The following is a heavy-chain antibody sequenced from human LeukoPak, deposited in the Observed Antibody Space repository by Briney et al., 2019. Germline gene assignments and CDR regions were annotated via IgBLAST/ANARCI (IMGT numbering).Heavy chain of an antibody. D-gene: IGHD6-19*01. CDR3: AKPISGGLAVTADWFHP. J-gene: IGHJ5*01. CDR1: GFAFSVYA. CDR2: INANSGTT. Sequence: GGSLKLSCTASGFAFSVYAMSWLPQPPGKGLEWFSTINANSGTTSYAASVRGRFTISRDNSKNTHYLQLNTLRADDTATYYCAKPISGGLAVTADWFHPWGQGTLVVVSS. V-gene: IGHV3-23*01.